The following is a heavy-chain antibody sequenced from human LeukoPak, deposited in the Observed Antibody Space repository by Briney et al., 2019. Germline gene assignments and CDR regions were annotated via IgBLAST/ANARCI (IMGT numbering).Heavy chain of an antibody. V-gene: IGHV4-38-2*02. Sequence: SETLSLTCIVSGYSISSGYYWNWIRQPPGKGLEWIGEINHSGSTNYNPSLKSRVTISVDTSKNQFSLKLSSVTAADTAVYYCARVVTTYDAFDIWGQGTMVTVSS. CDR1: GYSISSGYY. CDR3: ARVVTTYDAFDI. J-gene: IGHJ3*02. D-gene: IGHD5-18*01. CDR2: INHSGST.